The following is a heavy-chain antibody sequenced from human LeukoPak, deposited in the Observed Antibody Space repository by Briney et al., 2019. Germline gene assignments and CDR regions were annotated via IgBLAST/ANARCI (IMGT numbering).Heavy chain of an antibody. CDR1: GFTFSSYS. Sequence: GSLRLSCAASGFTFSSYSMNWVRQAPGKGLEWVSSISSSSSYIYYADSVKGRFTISRDNAKNSLYLQMNSLRAEDTAVYYCARESVAGPYNWFDPWGQGTLVTVSS. D-gene: IGHD6-19*01. CDR3: ARESVAGPYNWFDP. V-gene: IGHV3-21*01. J-gene: IGHJ5*02. CDR2: ISSSSSYI.